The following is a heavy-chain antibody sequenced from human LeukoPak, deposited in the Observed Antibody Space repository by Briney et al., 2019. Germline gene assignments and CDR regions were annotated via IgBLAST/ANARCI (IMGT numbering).Heavy chain of an antibody. CDR3: ARDSPHGAQDMYY. Sequence: PGGSLRLSCAASGFTFSSYWMSWVRQAPGKGLEWVANIKQDGSEKYYVDSVKGRFTISRDNAKNSLYLQMSSLRSEDTAVYYCARDSPHGAQDMYYWGQGTLVTVSS. D-gene: IGHD4-17*01. J-gene: IGHJ4*02. V-gene: IGHV3-7*03. CDR2: IKQDGSEK. CDR1: GFTFSSYW.